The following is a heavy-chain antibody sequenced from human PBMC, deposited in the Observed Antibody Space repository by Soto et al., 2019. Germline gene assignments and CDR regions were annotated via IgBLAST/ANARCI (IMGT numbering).Heavy chain of an antibody. Sequence: QVTLRESGLTLVKPTQTLTLTCTFSGFSLSTCGVGVCWIRQPPGKALEWLAVIYWDDDKRYSPALKSRLTNTKDTSKNLVVLMMTNMDPVDSATYYCAHRMGKYGSWNGGYFDYWGQGILVTVSA. CDR2: IYWDDDK. D-gene: IGHD3-3*01. CDR3: AHRMGKYGSWNGGYFDY. V-gene: IGHV2-5*02. J-gene: IGHJ4*02. CDR1: GFSLSTCGVG.